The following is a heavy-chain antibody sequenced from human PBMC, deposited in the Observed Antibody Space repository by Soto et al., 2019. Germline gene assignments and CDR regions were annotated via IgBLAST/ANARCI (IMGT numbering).Heavy chain of an antibody. J-gene: IGHJ5*02. CDR1: GGSISSYY. CDR2: IYTSGST. Sequence: PSETLSLTCTVSGGSISSYYWSWIRQPAGKGLEWIGRIYTSGSTNYNPSLKSRVTMSVDTSTNQFSLKLSSVIAADTAVYYCAREATPTEELDPWGQGTLVTVSS. D-gene: IGHD1-26*01. V-gene: IGHV4-4*07. CDR3: AREATPTEELDP.